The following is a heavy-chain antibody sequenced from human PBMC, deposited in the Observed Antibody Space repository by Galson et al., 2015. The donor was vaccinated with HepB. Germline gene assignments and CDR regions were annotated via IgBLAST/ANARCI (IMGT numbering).Heavy chain of an antibody. J-gene: IGHJ4*02. CDR3: ARKIVVVAEYYFDY. V-gene: IGHV1-18*04. Sequence: SVKVSCKASGYTFTSYGVSWVRQAPGQGLEWMGWISAYNGNTNYAQKLQGRVTMTTDTSTSTAYMELRSLRSDDTAVYYCARKIVVVAEYYFDYWGQGTLVTVSS. CDR1: GYTFTSYG. D-gene: IGHD2-15*01. CDR2: ISAYNGNT.